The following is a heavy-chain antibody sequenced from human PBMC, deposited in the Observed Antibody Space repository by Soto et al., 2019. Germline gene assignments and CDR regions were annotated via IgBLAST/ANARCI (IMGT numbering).Heavy chain of an antibody. CDR1: GGSISSYY. CDR2: ISYTGGT. CDR3: ARIAAPGTHSDY. J-gene: IGHJ4*02. Sequence: PSETLSLTCTVSGGSISSYYWNWIRQPPGEGLEWIGYISYTGGTNYNPSLKSRVTISVDTSRDQFSLKLSSVTTADTAVYYCARIAAPGTHSDYWGQGILVTVSS. V-gene: IGHV4-59*01. D-gene: IGHD6-13*01.